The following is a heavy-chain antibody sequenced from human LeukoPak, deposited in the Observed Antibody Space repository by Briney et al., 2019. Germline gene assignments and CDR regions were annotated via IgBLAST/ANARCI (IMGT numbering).Heavy chain of an antibody. CDR2: ITTSSRYI. CDR1: GFTFSSYD. J-gene: IGHJ5*02. CDR3: ARVGGSGDLRDSWFDP. Sequence: PGGSLRLSCAASGFTFSSYDMNWVRQAPGKGLEWVSSITTSSRYIYYADSVKGRFTISRDNAKNSLYLQMNSLRAEDTAMYYCARVGGSGDLRDSWFDPWGQGTLVTVSS. V-gene: IGHV3-21*01. D-gene: IGHD3-10*01.